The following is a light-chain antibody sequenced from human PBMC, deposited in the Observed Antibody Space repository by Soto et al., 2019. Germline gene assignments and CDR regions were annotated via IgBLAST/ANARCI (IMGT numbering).Light chain of an antibody. J-gene: IGKJ1*01. V-gene: IGKV1-5*01. CDR2: DAS. CDR1: QSISSW. Sequence: DIQMTQSPSTLSASVGDRVTITCRASQSISSWLAWYQQKPGKAPKLLIYDASSLESGVPSRFSGSGAGTEFTLTIGILQPDDFATYYCQQYNSDWAFGQGTKV. CDR3: QQYNSDWA.